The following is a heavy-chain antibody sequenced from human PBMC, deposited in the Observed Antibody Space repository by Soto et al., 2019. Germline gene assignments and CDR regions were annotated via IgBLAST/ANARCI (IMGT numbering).Heavy chain of an antibody. D-gene: IGHD2-8*01. CDR3: ARVMANFFDY. Sequence: QVQLQESGPGLVKPSQTLSVTCTVSGGSVSSDDYSWSWIRQHPGKGLEWIGYIRDSGSTYYNPSLEGLVAIPVDTSKNQFSLRLRSVTAADTAVYYCARVMANFFDYWGQGTLVTASS. V-gene: IGHV4-31*01. J-gene: IGHJ4*02. CDR2: IRDSGST. CDR1: GGSVSSDDYS.